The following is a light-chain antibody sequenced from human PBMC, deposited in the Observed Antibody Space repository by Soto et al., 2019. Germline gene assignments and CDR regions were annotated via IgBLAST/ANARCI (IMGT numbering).Light chain of an antibody. CDR2: DAS. CDR1: QSISSW. V-gene: IGKV1-5*01. CDR3: QQYNSYPAH. Sequence: DIQMTQSPSTLSASVGDRVTITCRASQSISSWLAWYQQKPGKAPKLLIYDASSLESGVPSRFSGSGSGTEFTLTISSLQPDDFATSYCQQYNSYPAHFGGGTKVEIK. J-gene: IGKJ4*01.